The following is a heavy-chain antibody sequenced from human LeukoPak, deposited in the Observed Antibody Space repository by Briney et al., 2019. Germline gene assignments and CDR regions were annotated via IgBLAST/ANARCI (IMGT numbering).Heavy chain of an antibody. J-gene: IGHJ4*02. CDR1: GYTFTGYY. D-gene: IGHD5-18*01. Sequence: ASVKVSCKASGYTFTGYYIHWVRQAPGQGLEWMGWINPNSGGTNYAQKFQGRVTMTRDTSISTAYMELSRLRPDDTAVYYCARVEYIYAPYNYWGQGTLVTVSS. CDR3: ARVEYIYAPYNY. CDR2: INPNSGGT. V-gene: IGHV1-2*02.